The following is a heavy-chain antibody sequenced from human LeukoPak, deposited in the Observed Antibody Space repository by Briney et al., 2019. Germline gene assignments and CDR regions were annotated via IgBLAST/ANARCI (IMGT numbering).Heavy chain of an antibody. CDR2: IFWDGDK. V-gene: IGHV2-5*02. CDR1: GFSLYTSGVG. Sequence: SGPTLVKPTQTLTLTCTFSGFSLYTSGVGVGWIRQPPGKALEWLAAIFWDGDKRYSPSLKSRLTITKDTPKNQVVLTMTNMDPVDTATYYCAHRSGTYFYGAGSFDYWGQGTLVTVSA. CDR3: AHRSGTYFYGAGSFDY. D-gene: IGHD3-10*01. J-gene: IGHJ4*02.